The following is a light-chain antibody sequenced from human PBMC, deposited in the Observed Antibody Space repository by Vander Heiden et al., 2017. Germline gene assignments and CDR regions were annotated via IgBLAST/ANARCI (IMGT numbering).Light chain of an antibody. CDR1: QCVSSY. Sequence: EIVSTQPPATLSLSPGERATLSCRASQCVSSYLSYHQQQPGQATRLLIYDSSNRATVIPARFSGSGSRAVFTLTISSQEPEDFAVYCCQQHGYWPLTFGGGTKVEIK. CDR2: DSS. J-gene: IGKJ4*01. CDR3: QQHGYWPLT. V-gene: IGKV3-11*01.